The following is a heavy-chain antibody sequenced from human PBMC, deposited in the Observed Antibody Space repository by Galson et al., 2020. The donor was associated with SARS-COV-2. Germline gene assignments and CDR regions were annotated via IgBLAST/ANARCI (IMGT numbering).Heavy chain of an antibody. CDR2: INAGNGNT. V-gene: IGHV1-3*01. CDR3: AREGVLWFGELPMDV. Sequence: ASVKVSCKASGYTFTSYAMHWVRQAPGQRLEWMGWINAGNGNTKYSQKFQGRVTITRYTSASTAYMELSSLRSEDTAVYYCAREGVLWFGELPMDVWGKGTTVTVSS. CDR1: GYTFTSYA. D-gene: IGHD3-10*01. J-gene: IGHJ6*04.